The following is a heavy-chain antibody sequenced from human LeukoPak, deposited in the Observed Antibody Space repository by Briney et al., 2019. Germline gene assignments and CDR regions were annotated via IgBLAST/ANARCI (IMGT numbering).Heavy chain of an antibody. CDR3: ARGELYYYDSRKCDY. J-gene: IGHJ4*02. CDR2: INHSGST. Sequence: PSETLSLTCAVYGGSFSGYYWSWIRQPPGKGLEWIGEINHSGSTNYNPSLKSRVTISVDTSKNQFSLKLSSVTAADTAVYYCARGELYYYDSRKCDYWGQGTLVTVSS. V-gene: IGHV4-34*01. CDR1: GGSFSGYY. D-gene: IGHD3-22*01.